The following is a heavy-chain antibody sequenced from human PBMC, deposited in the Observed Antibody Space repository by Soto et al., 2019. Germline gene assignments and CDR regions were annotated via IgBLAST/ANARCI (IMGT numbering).Heavy chain of an antibody. CDR2: ISSNGGST. CDR3: ARALGYAFDI. CDR1: GFTFSSYA. Sequence: PGGSLRLSCAASGFTFSSYAMSWVRRAPGKGLEYVSAISSNGGSTYYANSVKGRFTISRDNSKNTLYLQMGSLRAEDMAVYYCARALGYAFDIWGQGTMVTVSS. V-gene: IGHV3-64*01. D-gene: IGHD7-27*01. J-gene: IGHJ3*02.